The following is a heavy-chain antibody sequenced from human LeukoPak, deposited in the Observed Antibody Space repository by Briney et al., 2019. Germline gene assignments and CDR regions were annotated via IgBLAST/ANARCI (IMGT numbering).Heavy chain of an antibody. J-gene: IGHJ4*02. D-gene: IGHD3-10*01. Sequence: GGSLRLSCAASGFTLSRFWVHWVRQAPGKGLVWVSRVNGDGSSTSYADSVKGRFTISRDNAKNTVYLEMSSLRAEDTGVYYCARDLSTMESFWGQGTLVTVSS. CDR2: VNGDGSST. CDR1: GFTLSRFW. CDR3: ARDLSTMESF. V-gene: IGHV3-74*01.